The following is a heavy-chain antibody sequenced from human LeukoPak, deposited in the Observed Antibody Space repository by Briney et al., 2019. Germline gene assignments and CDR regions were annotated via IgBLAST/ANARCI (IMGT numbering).Heavy chain of an antibody. V-gene: IGHV4-61*02. D-gene: IGHD3-10*01. J-gene: IGHJ3*02. Sequence: SETLSLTCTVSGGSISSGSYYWSWIRQPAGKGLEWIGRIYTSGSTDYNPSLKSRVTISVDTSKNQFSLKLSSVTAADTAVYYCASYGSGSYAFDIWGQGTTVTVSS. CDR1: GGSISSGSYY. CDR2: IYTSGST. CDR3: ASYGSGSYAFDI.